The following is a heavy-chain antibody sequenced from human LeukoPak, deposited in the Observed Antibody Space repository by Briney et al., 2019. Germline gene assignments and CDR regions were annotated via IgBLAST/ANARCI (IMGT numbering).Heavy chain of an antibody. D-gene: IGHD3-22*01. CDR1: GGTFSSYA. V-gene: IGHV1-69*13. Sequence: ASVKVSCKASGGTFSSYAISWVRQAPGQGLEWMGGIIPIFGTANCAQKFQGRVTITADESTSTAYMELSSLRSEDTAVYYCALYTATNYDSSGYLFDYWGQGTLVTVSS. J-gene: IGHJ4*02. CDR3: ALYTATNYDSSGYLFDY. CDR2: IIPIFGTA.